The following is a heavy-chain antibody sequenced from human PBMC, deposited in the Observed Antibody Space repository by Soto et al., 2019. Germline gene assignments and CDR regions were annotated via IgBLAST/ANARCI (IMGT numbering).Heavy chain of an antibody. Sequence: ASVKVSCKASGYTFTSYDMHWVRQAPGQGLEWMGIINPSGGSTSYAQKFQGRVTMTRDTSTSTVYMELSSLRSEDTAVYYCARTGVRWYYFEYWGQGTLVTVSS. J-gene: IGHJ4*02. D-gene: IGHD6-13*01. CDR3: ARTGVRWYYFEY. CDR2: INPSGGST. V-gene: IGHV1-46*01. CDR1: GYTFTSYD.